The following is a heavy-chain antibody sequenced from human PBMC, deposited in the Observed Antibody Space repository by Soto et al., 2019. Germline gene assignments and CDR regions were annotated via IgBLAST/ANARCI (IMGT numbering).Heavy chain of an antibody. J-gene: IGHJ6*02. CDR2: INSDGSST. V-gene: IGHV3-74*01. D-gene: IGHD6-13*01. CDR3: ARVPSSPSYYGMAV. CDR1: GFTFSSYW. Sequence: EVQLVESGGGLVQPGGSLSLSCAASGFTFSSYWMHWVRQAPGKGLVWVSRINSDGSSTSYADSVKGRFTISRDNAKNTLYLQMNILSAEDTAVYYCARVPSSPSYYGMAVWGQGTTVTVSS.